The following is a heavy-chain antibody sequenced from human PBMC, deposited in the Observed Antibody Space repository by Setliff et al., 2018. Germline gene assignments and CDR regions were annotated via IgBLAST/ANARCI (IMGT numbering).Heavy chain of an antibody. CDR1: GDSITSGTYY. CDR2: IYTSWST. CDR3: ARVSGFLYVDV. D-gene: IGHD3-3*01. J-gene: IGHJ6*03. V-gene: IGHV4-61*09. Sequence: TLSLTCTVSGDSITSGTYYWGWIRQPAGKELEWIGQIYTSWSTNYNPSLKSRVTISLDTSKNQFSLKLTSVTAADTAVYYCARVSGFLYVDVWGKGTTVTVSS.